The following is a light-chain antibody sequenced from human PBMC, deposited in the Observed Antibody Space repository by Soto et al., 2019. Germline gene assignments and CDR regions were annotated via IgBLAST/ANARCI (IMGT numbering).Light chain of an antibody. V-gene: IGKV1-5*03. CDR2: KAS. CDR3: QQYNSYPLT. J-gene: IGKJ4*01. CDR1: QSISSW. Sequence: IPITPSPSSLSASVGDRGTITCRASQSISSWLAWYQQKPGKAPKLLIYKASSLESGVPSRFSGSGSGTEFTLTISSLQPDDFATYYCQQYNSYPLTFGGGTKVDIK.